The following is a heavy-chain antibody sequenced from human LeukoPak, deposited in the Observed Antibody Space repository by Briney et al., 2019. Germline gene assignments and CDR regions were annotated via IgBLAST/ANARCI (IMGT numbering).Heavy chain of an antibody. CDR3: ARVPGGYCSSTSCYAGLDY. V-gene: IGHV3-48*03. J-gene: IGHJ4*02. Sequence: GGSLRLSCAASGFTFSSYEMNWVRPAPGKGLEWVSYISSSGSTIYYADSVKGRFTISRDNAKNSLYLQMNSLRAEDTAVYYCARVPGGYCSSTSCYAGLDYWGQGTLVTVSS. CDR1: GFTFSSYE. CDR2: ISSSGSTI. D-gene: IGHD2-2*01.